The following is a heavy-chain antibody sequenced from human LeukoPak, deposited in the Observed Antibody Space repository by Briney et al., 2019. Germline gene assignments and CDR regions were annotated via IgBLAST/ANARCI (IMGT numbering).Heavy chain of an antibody. J-gene: IGHJ4*01. CDR1: GFTFSSYG. CDR2: ISYDGSNK. Sequence: GGSLRLSCAASGFTFSSYGMHWVRQAPGKGLEWVAVISYDGSNKYYADSVKGRFTISRDNSKNTLYLQMNSLRAEDTAVYYCAKDGYDFWSYYFDYWGQEPWSPSPQ. CDR3: AKDGYDFWSYYFDY. V-gene: IGHV3-30*18. D-gene: IGHD3-3*01.